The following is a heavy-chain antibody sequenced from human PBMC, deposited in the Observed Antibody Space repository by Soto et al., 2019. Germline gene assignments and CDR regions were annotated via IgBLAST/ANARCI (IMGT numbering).Heavy chain of an antibody. Sequence: GGSLRLSCAASGFTFSNAWMNWVRQAPGKGLEWVGRIKSKTDGGTTDYAAPVKGRLTISRDDSKNTLYLQMNSLKTEDTAVYYCTTPYYYDSSGFDYWGQGTLVTVSS. CDR3: TTPYYYDSSGFDY. CDR2: IKSKTDGGTT. CDR1: GFTFSNAW. D-gene: IGHD3-22*01. V-gene: IGHV3-15*07. J-gene: IGHJ4*02.